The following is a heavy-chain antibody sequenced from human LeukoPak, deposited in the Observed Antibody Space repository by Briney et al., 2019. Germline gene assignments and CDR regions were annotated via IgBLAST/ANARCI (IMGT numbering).Heavy chain of an antibody. V-gene: IGHV4-61*01. D-gene: IGHD3-10*01. Sequence: SETLSLTCTVSGGSVSSGSYYWSWIRQPPGKGLEWIGYIYYSGSTNYNPSLKSRVTISVDTSKNQFSLKLSSVTAADTAVYYCASEGITMVRGVTVNWFDPWGQGTLVTVPS. J-gene: IGHJ5*02. CDR3: ASEGITMVRGVTVNWFDP. CDR1: GGSVSSGSYY. CDR2: IYYSGST.